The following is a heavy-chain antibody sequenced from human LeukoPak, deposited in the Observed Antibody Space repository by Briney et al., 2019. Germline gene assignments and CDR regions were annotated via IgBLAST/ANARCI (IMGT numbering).Heavy chain of an antibody. V-gene: IGHV3-7*01. CDR1: GFTFSSYW. CDR2: IKQDGSEK. CDR3: ARLGTIFGVVIDIRVFDY. Sequence: EGSLRLSCAASGFTFSSYWMSWVRQAPGKGLEWVANIKQDGSEKYYVDSVKGRFTISRDNAKNSLYLQMNSLRAEDTAVYYCARLGTIFGVVIDIRVFDYWGQGTLVTVSS. D-gene: IGHD3-3*01. J-gene: IGHJ4*02.